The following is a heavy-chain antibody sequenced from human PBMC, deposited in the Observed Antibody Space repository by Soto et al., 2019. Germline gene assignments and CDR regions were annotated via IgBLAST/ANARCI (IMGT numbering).Heavy chain of an antibody. D-gene: IGHD3-22*01. Sequence: QVQLQESGPGLVKPSQTLSLTCIVAGDSISSGGYYWSWIRQHPGKGLEWIGYIYYRRSTHYDPSLKGRVTISVDTSKTQFSLELSSVTAADTAVYYCARVRGYDSNCIDPWGQGTLVTVSS. CDR1: GDSISSGGYY. V-gene: IGHV4-31*03. CDR3: ARVRGYDSNCIDP. CDR2: IYYRRST. J-gene: IGHJ5*02.